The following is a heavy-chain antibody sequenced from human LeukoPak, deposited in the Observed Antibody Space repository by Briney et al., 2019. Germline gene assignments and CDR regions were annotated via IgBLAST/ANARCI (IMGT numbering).Heavy chain of an antibody. D-gene: IGHD3-3*01. CDR3: ARVGPWGTIFGVVISPHFDY. CDR2: INHSGST. Sequence: SETLSLTCAVYGGSFSGYYWSWIRQPPGKGLEWIGEINHSGSTNYNPSLKSRVTISVDTSKNQFSLKLSSVTAADTAVYYCARVGPWGTIFGVVISPHFDYWGQGTLVTVSS. V-gene: IGHV4-34*01. J-gene: IGHJ4*02. CDR1: GGSFSGYY.